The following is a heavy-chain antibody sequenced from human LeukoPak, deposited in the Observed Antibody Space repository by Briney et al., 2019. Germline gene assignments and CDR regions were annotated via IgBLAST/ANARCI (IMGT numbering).Heavy chain of an antibody. D-gene: IGHD3-22*01. V-gene: IGHV3-23*01. CDR2: TSGDGGAT. CDR1: GFTFSSYE. CDR3: AKDRPNYYGSNGHYYRRDGDY. Sequence: PGGSLRLSCAASGFTFSSYEMNWVRQAPGKGLEWVSSTSGDGGATYYSNSVKGRFTISRDNSRNTLYLQMNSLRAEDTAVYYCAKDRPNYYGSNGHYYRRDGDYWGQGTLVTVSS. J-gene: IGHJ4*02.